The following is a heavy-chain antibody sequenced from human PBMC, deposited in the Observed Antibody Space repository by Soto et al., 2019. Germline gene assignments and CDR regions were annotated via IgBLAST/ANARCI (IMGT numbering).Heavy chain of an antibody. CDR1: GYSFTSYW. V-gene: IGHV5-10-1*01. J-gene: IGHJ6*02. D-gene: IGHD2-2*01. CDR2: IVLSVSYT. CDR3: ASSPRGYCSSTSCRELGNYYGMDV. Sequence: PGESLKISCKGSGYSFTSYWIGWVRQMPGKGLEWMGRIVLSVSYTNYSPSFQGHVTISADKSISTAYLQWSSLKASDTAMYYCASSPRGYCSSTSCRELGNYYGMDVWGQGTTVTVSS.